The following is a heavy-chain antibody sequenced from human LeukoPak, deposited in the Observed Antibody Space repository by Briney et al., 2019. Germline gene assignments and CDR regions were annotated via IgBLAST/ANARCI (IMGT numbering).Heavy chain of an antibody. V-gene: IGHV3-66*01. CDR2: IYSGGTT. J-gene: IGHJ4*02. CDR1: GFTVSISY. Sequence: GGSLRLSCTGYGFTVSISYMSWVRQTQGKGLEWVSGIYSGGTTYYADSVKGRVTISRDGSKNTVYLQMNSLRAEDTAVYYCARDRRDGYCLGHWGQGTLVTVSS. CDR3: ARDRRDGYCLGH. D-gene: IGHD2-2*03.